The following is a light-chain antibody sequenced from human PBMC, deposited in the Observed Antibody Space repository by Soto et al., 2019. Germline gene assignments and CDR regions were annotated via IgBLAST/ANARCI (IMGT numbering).Light chain of an antibody. V-gene: IGKV3-15*01. CDR1: QGIGDT. CDR3: QQYNNWPLA. Sequence: EILMTQSPATLSVSPGECATLSCRASQGIGDTLAWYHHKPVQTPRLLIYDTSTRATDIPARSSGSGSGTEFTLTISSLQSEDFAVYFCQQYNNWPLAFGQGTRLEIK. CDR2: DTS. J-gene: IGKJ5*01.